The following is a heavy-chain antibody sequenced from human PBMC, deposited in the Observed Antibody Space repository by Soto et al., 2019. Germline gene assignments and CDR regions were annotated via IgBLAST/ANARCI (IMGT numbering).Heavy chain of an antibody. V-gene: IGHV3-30*18. D-gene: IGHD2-21*01. J-gene: IGHJ5*02. CDR2: ISYDGGNQ. CDR1: GEFGHTVSSSG. CDR3: GKDQTTLLDCSGVIEEA. Sequence: QVQLVESGGGVVQPGTSLRLSCIVSGEFGHTVSSSGMHWVRQAPGKGLEWMAVISYDGGNQYYADSVKGRFTVSRDNSENRLYLQMISLRVEHTAVYYCGKDQTTLLDCSGVIEEACGQGSLVTVSS.